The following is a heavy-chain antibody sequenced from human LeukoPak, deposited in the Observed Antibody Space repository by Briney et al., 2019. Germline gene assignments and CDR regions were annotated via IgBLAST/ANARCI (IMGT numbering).Heavy chain of an antibody. J-gene: IGHJ4*02. Sequence: VQPGRSLILSCAASGFTFSSYGMHWVRQAPGKGLEWVAVISYDGSNKFYADSVKGRFSISRDNSKNTLYLQMNSLRAEDTAVYYCAKDSSSWYSGNLGYWGQGTLVTVSS. D-gene: IGHD6-13*01. CDR1: GFTFSSYG. CDR2: ISYDGSNK. CDR3: AKDSSSWYSGNLGY. V-gene: IGHV3-30*18.